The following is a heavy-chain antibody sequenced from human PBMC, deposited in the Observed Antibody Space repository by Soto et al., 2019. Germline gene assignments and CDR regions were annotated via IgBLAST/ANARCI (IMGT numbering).Heavy chain of an antibody. J-gene: IGHJ4*02. CDR1: GFSLTTTGVG. CDR3: AQRGNHFGSSAYDY. Sequence: QITLKESGPTLVKSTQTLTLTCTFSGFSLTTTGVGVGWIRQPPGKALEWLALIYWDDDERYSPTLKSRLTITKDTTKNQVVLTVTNMDPLDTATYSCAQRGNHFGSSAYDYWGQGALVTVSS. V-gene: IGHV2-5*02. D-gene: IGHD3-22*01. CDR2: IYWDDDE.